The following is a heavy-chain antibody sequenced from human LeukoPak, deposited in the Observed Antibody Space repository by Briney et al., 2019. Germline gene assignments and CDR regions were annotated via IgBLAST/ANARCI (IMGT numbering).Heavy chain of an antibody. CDR2: VSVYGGTT. D-gene: IGHD3-10*01. CDR3: AKELHGSGNYAFDY. V-gene: IGHV3-23*01. CDR1: GFTFSSYA. Sequence: GGSLRLSCAASGFTFSSYAMSWVRQAPGKGLEWVSTVSVYGGTTYYADSVKGRFTISRDNSKNTLYLQMNSLRPEDAAVYFCAKELHGSGNYAFDYWGQGTLVTVYS. J-gene: IGHJ4*02.